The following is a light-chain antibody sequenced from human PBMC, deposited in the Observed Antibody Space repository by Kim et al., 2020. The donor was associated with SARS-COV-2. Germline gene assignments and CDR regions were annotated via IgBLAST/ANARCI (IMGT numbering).Light chain of an antibody. CDR2: GVS. V-gene: IGLV2-14*04. J-gene: IGLJ2*01. CDR1: RSDVGGYDY. CDR3: SSYSSSSFVV. Sequence: GQSITITCTGTRSDVGGYDYVSWYQQHPGKAPQLMIYGVSKRPSGVSNHFSASKSGNTASLTISGLQAEDEADYYCSSYSSSSFVVFGGGTQLTVL.